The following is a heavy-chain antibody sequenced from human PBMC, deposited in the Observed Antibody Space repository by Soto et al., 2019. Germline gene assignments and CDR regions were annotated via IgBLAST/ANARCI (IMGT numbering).Heavy chain of an antibody. CDR2: IYYSGST. V-gene: IGHV4-59*01. D-gene: IGHD6-13*01. Sequence: QVQLQESGPGLVKPSETLSLTCTVSGGSISSYYWSWIRQPPGKGLEWIGYIYYSGSTNYNPSLKSRVTISVDTSKNQFSLKLSSVTAADTAVYYCARGKGYSSSMRYDYWGQGTLVTVSS. CDR1: GGSISSYY. CDR3: ARGKGYSSSMRYDY. J-gene: IGHJ4*02.